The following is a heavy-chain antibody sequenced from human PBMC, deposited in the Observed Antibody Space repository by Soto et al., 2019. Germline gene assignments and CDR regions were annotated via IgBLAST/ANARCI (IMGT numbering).Heavy chain of an antibody. Sequence: QVQLVQSGAEVKKPGSSVKVSCKASGGTFSSYAISWVRQAPGQGLEWMGGIIPIFGTANYAQKFQGRVTITADESTSTAYMELSSLRSEDTAVYYCARLDSSSWYENYYYGMDVWGQGTTVTVSS. D-gene: IGHD6-13*01. V-gene: IGHV1-69*01. CDR3: ARLDSSSWYENYYYGMDV. J-gene: IGHJ6*02. CDR1: GGTFSSYA. CDR2: IIPIFGTA.